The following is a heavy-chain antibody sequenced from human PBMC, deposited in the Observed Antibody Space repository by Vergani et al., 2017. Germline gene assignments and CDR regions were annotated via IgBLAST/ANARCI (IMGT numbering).Heavy chain of an antibody. Sequence: QVQLVESGGGVVQPGRSLRLSCTSSGFTFSTYAMHWVRQAPGKGLEWVAIIYYDGGKKYYADSVKGRFTISRDNSRNTLDLLMSSLRAEDTAIYYCVREGSYCGSTTCRNPSYVYYYHMDVWGEGTTVTVSS. V-gene: IGHV3-33*01. CDR2: IYYDGGKK. CDR3: VREGSYCGSTTCRNPSYVYYYHMDV. J-gene: IGHJ6*03. CDR1: GFTFSTYA. D-gene: IGHD2-21*01.